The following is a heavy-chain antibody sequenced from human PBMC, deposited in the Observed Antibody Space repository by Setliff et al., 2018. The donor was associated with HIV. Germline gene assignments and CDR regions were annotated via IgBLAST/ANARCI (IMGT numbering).Heavy chain of an antibody. CDR1: GYSISRGYY. CDR3: ARQGEVGAPFDY. Sequence: PSETLSLTCAVSGYSISRGYYWGWIRQTPGKGLAWIGNIYNSRTNYYNPSLKSRVTISIDTSKNQFSLRLSSVTAADTAVYYCARQGEVGAPFDYWGQGTLVTVSS. D-gene: IGHD1-26*01. V-gene: IGHV4-38-2*01. J-gene: IGHJ4*02. CDR2: IYNSRTN.